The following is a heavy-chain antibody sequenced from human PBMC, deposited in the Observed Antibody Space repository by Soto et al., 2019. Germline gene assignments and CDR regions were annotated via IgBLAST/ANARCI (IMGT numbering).Heavy chain of an antibody. CDR1: GFTVSSNY. CDR3: ASFSKVTADPAHFDY. J-gene: IGHJ4*02. CDR2: IYSGGST. D-gene: IGHD4-4*01. V-gene: IGHV3-53*01. Sequence: GGSLRLSCAASGFTVSSNYMSWVRQAPGKGLEWVSVIYSGGSTYYADSVKGRFTISRDNSKNTLYLQMNSLRAEDTAVYYCASFSKVTADPAHFDYWGQGTLVTVSS.